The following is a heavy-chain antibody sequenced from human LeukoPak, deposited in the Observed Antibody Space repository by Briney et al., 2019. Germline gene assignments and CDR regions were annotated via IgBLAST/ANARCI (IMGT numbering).Heavy chain of an antibody. CDR1: GGSLSNYY. V-gene: IGHV4-59*01. CDR2: IYDSGST. J-gene: IGHJ4*02. D-gene: IGHD3-10*01. CDR3: ARGTLLRGVLG. Sequence: SETLSLTCTVSGGSLSNYYWSWIRQPPGKGLEWIGCIYDSGSTNYNPSLKSRLTISVDTSKNQFSLKLGSVTAADTAVYYCARGTLLRGVLGWGQGTLVTVSS.